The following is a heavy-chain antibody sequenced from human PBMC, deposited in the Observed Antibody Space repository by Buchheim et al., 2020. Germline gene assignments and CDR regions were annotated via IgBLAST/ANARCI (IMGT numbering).Heavy chain of an antibody. Sequence: QVQLVESGGGVVQPGRSLRLSCAASGFTFSSYAMHWVRQAPGKGLEWVAVISYDGSNKYYADSVKGRFTISRDNSKNTLYLQMNSLRAEDTAVYYCASGLAAAGPLYYGMDVWGQGTT. CDR1: GFTFSSYA. CDR3: ASGLAAAGPLYYGMDV. CDR2: ISYDGSNK. J-gene: IGHJ6*02. V-gene: IGHV3-30-3*01. D-gene: IGHD6-13*01.